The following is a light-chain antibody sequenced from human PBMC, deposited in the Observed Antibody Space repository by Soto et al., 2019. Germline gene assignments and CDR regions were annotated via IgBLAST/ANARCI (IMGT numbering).Light chain of an antibody. CDR3: QHYNNWPPYT. CDR1: EDISSY. Sequence: IQLTQSPSSLSASVGDRVTFTCRASEDISSYLVWYQQKPGAAPKLLIYAASALHSGVPSRFSGSGSGTDFTLTISSLHPEDFAVYYCQHYNNWPPYTFGQGTRLEIK. J-gene: IGKJ2*01. CDR2: AAS. V-gene: IGKV1-9*01.